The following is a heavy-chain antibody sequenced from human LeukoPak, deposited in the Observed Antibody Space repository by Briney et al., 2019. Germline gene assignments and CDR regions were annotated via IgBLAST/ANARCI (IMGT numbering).Heavy chain of an antibody. CDR2: ISSGGHDAT. CDR1: GFSFSDYA. J-gene: IGHJ1*01. CDR3: ANDGLSYDTSTHIYHVHH. D-gene: IGHD3-22*01. V-gene: IGHV3-23*01. Sequence: GGSLRLSCAASGFSFSDYAMVWVRQAPRKGLEWVSGISSGGHDATFYADSVKGRFTVSRDNFKNTLYLQMNFLRVEDTALYYCANDGLSYDTSTHIYHVHHWGQGTLVTVSS.